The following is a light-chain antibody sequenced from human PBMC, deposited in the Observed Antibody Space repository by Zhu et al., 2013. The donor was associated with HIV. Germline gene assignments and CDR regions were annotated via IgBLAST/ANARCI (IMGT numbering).Light chain of an antibody. V-gene: IGLV8-61*01. CDR2: STN. CDR3: ALYMGGGSWV. J-gene: IGLJ3*02. Sequence: QTVVTQEPSFSVSPGGTVTLTCGLSSGSVSNRFYPSWYQQTPGQAPRTLIYSTNTRSSGVPDRFSGSILGTKAALTITGAQADDESEYYCALYMGGGSWVFGGGTKLTV. CDR1: SGSVSNRFY.